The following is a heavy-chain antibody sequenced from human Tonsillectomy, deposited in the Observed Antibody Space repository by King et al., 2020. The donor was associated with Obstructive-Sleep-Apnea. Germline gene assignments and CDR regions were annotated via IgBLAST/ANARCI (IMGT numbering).Heavy chain of an antibody. CDR2: IRYDGGNK. Sequence: VQLVESGGGVVQPGGSLRLSCAASGFTFSRCGMHWVRQAPGKGLEWVAFIRYDGGNKYYVDSVKGRFTISRDSSKNTLSLQMNSLRAEDTAVYYCVKDLDMVTGYDYHGMDVWGQGTTVTVSS. D-gene: IGHD3-9*01. CDR3: VKDLDMVTGYDYHGMDV. V-gene: IGHV3-30*02. J-gene: IGHJ6*02. CDR1: GFTFSRCG.